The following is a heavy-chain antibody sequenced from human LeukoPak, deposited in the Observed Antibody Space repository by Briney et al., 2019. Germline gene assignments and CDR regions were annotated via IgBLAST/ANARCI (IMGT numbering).Heavy chain of an antibody. V-gene: IGHV4-59*01. CDR3: ARIHSSSSDY. CDR2: IYYSGST. J-gene: IGHJ4*02. CDR1: GGSISSYY. Sequence: PSETLSLTCTVSGGSISSYYWSWIRQPPGKGLEWIGYIYYSGSTNYNPSLKSRVTITVDTSKNQFSLKLSSVTAADTTVYYCARIHSSSSDYWGQGTLVTVSS. D-gene: IGHD6-6*01.